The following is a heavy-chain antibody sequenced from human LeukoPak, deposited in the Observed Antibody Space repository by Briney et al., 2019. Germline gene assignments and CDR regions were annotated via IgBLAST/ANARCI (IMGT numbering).Heavy chain of an antibody. D-gene: IGHD3-22*01. CDR2: ISSSGSTI. Sequence: PGGSLRLSCAASGFTFSSYEMNWVRQAPGKGLEWVSYISSSGSTIYYADSVKGRFTISRDNAKNSLYLQMNSLRAEDTAVYYCARGEAYYYDSSGYDFDYWGQGTLVTVSS. CDR3: ARGEAYYYDSSGYDFDY. CDR1: GFTFSSYE. V-gene: IGHV3-48*03. J-gene: IGHJ4*02.